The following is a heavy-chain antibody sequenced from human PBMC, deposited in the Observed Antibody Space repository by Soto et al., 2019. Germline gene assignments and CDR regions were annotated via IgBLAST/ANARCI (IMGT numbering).Heavy chain of an antibody. J-gene: IGHJ6*02. V-gene: IGHV1-69*13. Sequence: SVKVSCKASGGTFSSYAISWVRQAPGQGLEWMGGIIPIFGTANYAQKFQGRVTITADESTSTAYMELSSLRSEDTAVYYCATVVWFGELLSPRAHSRYHYYRMAVWGQGTTVIVSS. D-gene: IGHD3-10*01. CDR3: ATVVWFGELLSPRAHSRYHYYRMAV. CDR1: GGTFSSYA. CDR2: IIPIFGTA.